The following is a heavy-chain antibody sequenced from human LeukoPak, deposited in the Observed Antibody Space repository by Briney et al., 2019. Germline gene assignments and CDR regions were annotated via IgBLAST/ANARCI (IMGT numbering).Heavy chain of an antibody. CDR1: GFTFSDYA. CDR3: AKDPRFGGNSWALFHF. Sequence: AGGSLSLSCAASGFTFSDYAMSWVRQAPGKGLEWVSAISGSGGSTYYADSLKGRFTISRDNSKNTLYLQMNSLRADDTALYYCAKDPRFGGNSWALFHFWGQGTLVTVSS. D-gene: IGHD4-23*01. CDR2: ISGSGGST. J-gene: IGHJ4*02. V-gene: IGHV3-23*01.